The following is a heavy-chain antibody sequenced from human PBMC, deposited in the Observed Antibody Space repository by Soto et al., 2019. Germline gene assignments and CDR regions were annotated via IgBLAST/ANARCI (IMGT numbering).Heavy chain of an antibody. V-gene: IGHV3-23*01. Sequence: PGGSLRLSCTASGFTFSSYAMSWVRQAPGKGLEWVSSISGGGDDTNYADSVKGRFTISRDNSENTMYLQMNSLRAEDTAVYYCAKIVSTSNCYDYWGQGTLVTVSS. CDR2: ISGGGDDT. J-gene: IGHJ4*02. D-gene: IGHD1-1*01. CDR3: AKIVSTSNCYDY. CDR1: GFTFSSYA.